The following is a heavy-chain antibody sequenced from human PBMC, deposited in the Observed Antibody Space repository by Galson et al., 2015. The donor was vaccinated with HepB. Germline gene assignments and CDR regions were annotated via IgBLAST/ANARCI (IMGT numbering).Heavy chain of an antibody. Sequence: SLRLSCAASGFTFDDYAMHWVRQAPEKGLEWVSGISWNSGSIGYADSVKGRFTISRDNAKNSLYLEMNSLRVEDTALYYCAKDRGGYSGYDSWFDPWGQGTLVTVSS. CDR1: GFTFDDYA. J-gene: IGHJ5*02. V-gene: IGHV3-9*01. CDR2: ISWNSGSI. D-gene: IGHD5-12*01. CDR3: AKDRGGYSGYDSWFDP.